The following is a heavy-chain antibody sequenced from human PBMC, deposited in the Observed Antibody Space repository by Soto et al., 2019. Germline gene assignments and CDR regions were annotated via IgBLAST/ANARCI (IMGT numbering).Heavy chain of an antibody. CDR1: GFTFSSYS. Sequence: GSLRLSCAASGFTFSSYSMNWVRQAPGKGLEWVSSISSSSSYIYYADSVKGRFTISRDNAKNSLYLQMNSLRAEDTAVYYCAMTGYSSGWYHYYYYGMDVWGQGTTVTVSS. CDR2: ISSSSSYI. J-gene: IGHJ6*02. CDR3: AMTGYSSGWYHYYYYGMDV. D-gene: IGHD6-19*01. V-gene: IGHV3-21*01.